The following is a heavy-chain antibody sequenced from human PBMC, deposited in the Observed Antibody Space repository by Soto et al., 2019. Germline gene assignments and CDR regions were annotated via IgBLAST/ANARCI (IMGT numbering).Heavy chain of an antibody. CDR2: IYYSGST. D-gene: IGHD5-18*01. J-gene: IGHJ6*02. CDR3: ARPLYSYGPMDV. CDR1: GGSISSGSYY. V-gene: IGHV4-61*01. Sequence: SETLSLTCAVSGGSISSGSYYWSWIRQPPGKGLEWIGYIYYSGSTNYNPSLKSRVTISVDTSKNQFSLKLSSVTAADTAVYYCARPLYSYGPMDVWGQGTSVTVSS.